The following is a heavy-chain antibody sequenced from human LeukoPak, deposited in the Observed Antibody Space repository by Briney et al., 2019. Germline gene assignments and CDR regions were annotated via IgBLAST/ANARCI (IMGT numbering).Heavy chain of an antibody. J-gene: IGHJ6*02. V-gene: IGHV3-23*01. CDR2: ISASGRTT. Sequence: GGSLRLSCAASGFTFTSSAMSWVRQAPGKGLEWVSAISASGRTTYYTDSVKGRFTISRDSSKNTLYLQMNSLRAEDTAVYNCAKDLETTPTGGMDVRGQGTTVTVSS. CDR3: AKDLETTPTGGMDV. CDR1: GFTFTSSA. D-gene: IGHD4-11*01.